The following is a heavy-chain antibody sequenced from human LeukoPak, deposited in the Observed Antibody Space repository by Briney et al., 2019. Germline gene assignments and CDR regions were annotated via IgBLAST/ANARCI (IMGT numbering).Heavy chain of an antibody. J-gene: IGHJ4*02. D-gene: IGHD6-19*01. V-gene: IGHV1-69*13. CDR3: ARGSGWTFDY. CDR1: GYTFTGYY. Sequence: SVKHSCKASGYTFTGYYMHWARQAPGQGLEWMGGIIPIFGTANYAQKFQGRVTITADESTSTAYMELSSLRSEDTAEYYCARGSGWTFDYWGQGTLATLSS. CDR2: IIPIFGTA.